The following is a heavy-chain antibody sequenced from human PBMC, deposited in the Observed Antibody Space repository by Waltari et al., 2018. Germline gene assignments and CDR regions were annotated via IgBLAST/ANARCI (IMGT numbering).Heavy chain of an antibody. CDR3: AKVGLAMGGGEYFDY. D-gene: IGHD3-9*01. Sequence: QVQLVESGGDVVQHGTSLRLSCAASGSSFSKYFMHWVRQAPGKGLEWVAVKWHDESRELYADSVKGRFTISRDNSENTLYLQMDSLKVEDTAVYYCAKVGLAMGGGEYFDYWGQGAPVTVSS. V-gene: IGHV3-33*06. CDR2: KWHDESRE. CDR1: GSSFSKYF. J-gene: IGHJ4*02.